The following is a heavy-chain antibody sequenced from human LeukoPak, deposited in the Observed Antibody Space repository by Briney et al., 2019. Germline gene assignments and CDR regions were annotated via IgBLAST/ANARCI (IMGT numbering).Heavy chain of an antibody. V-gene: IGHV3-23*01. J-gene: IGHJ4*02. D-gene: IGHD4-17*01. Sequence: QSGGSLRLSRAASGFIFTNYFMSWVRQAPGKGLEWVSAINSAGSTYYGDSVRGRFTISRDNSKNVLYLQMNSLRAEDTALYYCAKDQNTVATAPFDYWGQGTLVTVSS. CDR2: INSAGST. CDR1: GFIFTNYF. CDR3: AKDQNTVATAPFDY.